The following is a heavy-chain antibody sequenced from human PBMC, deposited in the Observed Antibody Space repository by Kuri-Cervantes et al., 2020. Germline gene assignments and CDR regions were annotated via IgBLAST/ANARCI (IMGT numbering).Heavy chain of an antibody. V-gene: IGHV1-46*01. D-gene: IGHD3-22*01. J-gene: IGHJ4*02. CDR1: GYTFTSYD. CDR2: INPSGGST. CDR3: ARVDHYYDSSGWVFDY. Sequence: ASVKVSCKASGYTFTSYDINWVRQAPGQGLEWMGIINPSGGSTSYAQKFQGRVTMTRDTSTSTVYMELSSLRSEDTAAYYCARVDHYYDSSGWVFDYWGQGTLVTVSS.